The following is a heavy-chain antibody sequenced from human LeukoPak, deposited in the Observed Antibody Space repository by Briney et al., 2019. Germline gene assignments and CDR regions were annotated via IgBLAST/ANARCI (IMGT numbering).Heavy chain of an antibody. J-gene: IGHJ3*02. D-gene: IGHD4-17*01. CDR3: ARMVRLGTTVSFDI. Sequence: SETLSLTCTVSGGSISSYYWSWIRQPPGKGLEWIGYIYYSGSTNYNPSLKSRVTISVDTSKNQFSLKLSSVTAADTAVYYCARMVRLGTTVSFDIGGQGTMVTVSS. CDR2: IYYSGST. CDR1: GGSISSYY. V-gene: IGHV4-59*01.